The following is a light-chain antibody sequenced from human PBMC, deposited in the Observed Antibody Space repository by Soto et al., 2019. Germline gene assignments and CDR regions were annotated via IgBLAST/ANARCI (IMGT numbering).Light chain of an antibody. V-gene: IGKV1-6*01. CDR1: EGLGTE. CDR3: LQLYNFSWT. J-gene: IGKJ1*01. Sequence: IQVTQSRSSVSPSLGDRVTITCRASEGLGTELEWYQQKLGKAPQLLIFAASNLQTGRPSRFSGSGSGTAFTPPISRLQPEDFATYYCLQLYNFSWTFGQGTKVDI. CDR2: AAS.